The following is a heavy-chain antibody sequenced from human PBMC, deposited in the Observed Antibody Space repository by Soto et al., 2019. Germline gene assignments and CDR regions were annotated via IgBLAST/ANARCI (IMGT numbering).Heavy chain of an antibody. CDR2: ISYDGSNK. J-gene: IGHJ4*02. CDR1: GFTFRSYG. D-gene: IGHD1-26*01. V-gene: IGHV3-30*18. Sequence: QVQLVESGGGVDQHGRSLRLSCAASGFTFRSYGMHWVRQAPGKGLEWVAIISYDGSNKYYADSVKGRFTISRDNSKNTLYLQMNSLRAEDTAVYYCAKEVEEGATTPEVYWGQGTLVTVSS. CDR3: AKEVEEGATTPEVY.